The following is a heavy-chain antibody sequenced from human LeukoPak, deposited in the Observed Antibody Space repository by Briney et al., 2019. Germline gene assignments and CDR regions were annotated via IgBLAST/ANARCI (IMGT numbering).Heavy chain of an antibody. D-gene: IGHD6-13*01. CDR2: INHSGST. CDR3: ARGRRGEVRAAAGSGFDP. J-gene: IGHJ5*02. V-gene: IGHV4-34*01. Sequence: PSETLSLTCAVYGGSFSGYYWSWIRQPPGKGLEWIGEINHSGSTNYNPSLKSRVTISVDTSKNQFSLKLSSVTAADTAVYYCARGRRGEVRAAAGSGFDPWGQGTLVTVSS. CDR1: GGSFSGYY.